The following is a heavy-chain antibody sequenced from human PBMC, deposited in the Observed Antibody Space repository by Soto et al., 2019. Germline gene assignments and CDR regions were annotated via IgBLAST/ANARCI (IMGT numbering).Heavy chain of an antibody. J-gene: IGHJ3*02. Sequence: ASVKVSCKASGYTFTSYDINWVRQATGQGLEWMGWMNPNSGNTGYAQKFQARVTMTRNTSISTAYMELSSLRSEDTAVYYCATEGTSDCSSTSCYVRPHDAFDIWGQGTMVTVSS. CDR3: ATEGTSDCSSTSCYVRPHDAFDI. CDR1: GYTFTSYD. CDR2: MNPNSGNT. D-gene: IGHD2-2*01. V-gene: IGHV1-8*01.